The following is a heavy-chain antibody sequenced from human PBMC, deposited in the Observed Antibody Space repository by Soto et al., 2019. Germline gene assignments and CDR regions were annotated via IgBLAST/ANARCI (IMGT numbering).Heavy chain of an antibody. Sequence: GGSLRLSCAASGFTFSSYAMSWVRQAPGKGLEWVSAISGSGGSTYYADSVKGRFTISRDNSKNTLYLQMNSLRAEDTAVYYCAKARFYYYDSSGAPSHDAFDIWGQGTMVTVSS. D-gene: IGHD3-22*01. CDR2: ISGSGGST. V-gene: IGHV3-23*01. CDR3: AKARFYYYDSSGAPSHDAFDI. J-gene: IGHJ3*02. CDR1: GFTFSSYA.